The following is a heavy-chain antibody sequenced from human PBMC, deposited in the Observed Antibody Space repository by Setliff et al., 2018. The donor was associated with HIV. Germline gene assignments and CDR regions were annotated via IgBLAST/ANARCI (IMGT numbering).Heavy chain of an antibody. J-gene: IGHJ4*02. CDR2: IYSGGST. CDR3: ARDPNGSGNSLPN. CDR1: GFTVSDNY. Sequence: SCAASGFTVSDNYMSWVRQAPGKGLECVSIIYSGGSTYYADSVKGRFTVSRDNSKNTLYLQMNSLRVVDTAVYYCARDPNGSGNSLPNWGQGTLVTSPQ. V-gene: IGHV3-53*05. D-gene: IGHD3-10*01.